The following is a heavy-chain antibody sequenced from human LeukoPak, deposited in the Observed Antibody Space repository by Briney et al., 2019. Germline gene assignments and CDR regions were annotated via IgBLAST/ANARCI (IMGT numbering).Heavy chain of an antibody. CDR2: INPNSGDT. V-gene: IGHV1-2*02. D-gene: IGHD4-17*01. CDR1: GYTFTGYY. CDR3: ARDHDYGDNWFGP. J-gene: IGHJ5*02. Sequence: ASVKVSCKASGYTFTGYYMHWVRQAPGQGLEWMGWINPNSGDTKYAQKFQGRVIMTRDTSISTGYMELSRLRSDDTAIYYCARDHDYGDNWFGPWGQGTLVTVSS.